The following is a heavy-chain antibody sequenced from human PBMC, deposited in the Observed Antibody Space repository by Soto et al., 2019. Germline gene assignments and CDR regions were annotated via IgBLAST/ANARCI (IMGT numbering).Heavy chain of an antibody. CDR2: TYYRSKWYN. V-gene: IGHV6-1*01. D-gene: IGHD3-10*01. CDR3: AGVTWFRGMDA. CDR1: GDSVSGYSAA. Sequence: PTRSLTCVISGDSVSGYSAAWNCIRQSPSRGLEWLGRTYYRSKWYNDYAVSVKSRITINPDTSKNQFSLHLHSVTPEDTAVYYCAGVTWFRGMDAWGQGTPVTVSS. J-gene: IGHJ6*02.